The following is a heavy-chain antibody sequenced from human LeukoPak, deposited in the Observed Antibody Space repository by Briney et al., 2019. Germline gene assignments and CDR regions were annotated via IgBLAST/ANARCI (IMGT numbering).Heavy chain of an antibody. Sequence: PSETLSLTCAVYGGSFSGYYWSWIRQPPGKGLEWIGEINHSGSTNYNPSLKSRVTISVDTSKNQFSLKLSSVTAADTAVYYCARDPGSSYYYYYMDVWGKGTTVTVSS. CDR3: ARDPGSSYYYYYMDV. CDR1: GGSFSGYY. V-gene: IGHV4-34*01. J-gene: IGHJ6*03. D-gene: IGHD3-10*01. CDR2: INHSGST.